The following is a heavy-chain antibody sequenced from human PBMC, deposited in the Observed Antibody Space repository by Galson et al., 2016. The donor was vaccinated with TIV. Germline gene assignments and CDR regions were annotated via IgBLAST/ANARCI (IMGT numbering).Heavy chain of an antibody. Sequence: LRLSCAAAGFTFSSHGMSWVRQAPGKGLEWVSGISAGGGTTHYADSVKGRFTISRDNSRNTLYLQMNSLRAEGTAVYYCAKVPRIVLVIGDPYFFDYWGQGTLVTVSS. CDR2: ISAGGGTT. CDR1: GFTFSSHG. D-gene: IGHD3-22*01. J-gene: IGHJ4*02. CDR3: AKVPRIVLVIGDPYFFDY. V-gene: IGHV3-23*01.